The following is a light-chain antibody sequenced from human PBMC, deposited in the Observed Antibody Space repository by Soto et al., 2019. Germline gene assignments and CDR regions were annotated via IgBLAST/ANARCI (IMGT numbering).Light chain of an antibody. CDR2: EVS. CDR3: SSYAGSNNFV. V-gene: IGLV2-8*01. Sequence: QSFLTQPPSASGSPGQSVTISCTGTSSDVGGYNYVSWYQQHPGKAPKLMIYEVSKRPSGVPDRFSGSKSSNTASLTVSGLQAEDEADYYCSSYAGSNNFVFGTGTKVTVL. CDR1: SSDVGGYNY. J-gene: IGLJ1*01.